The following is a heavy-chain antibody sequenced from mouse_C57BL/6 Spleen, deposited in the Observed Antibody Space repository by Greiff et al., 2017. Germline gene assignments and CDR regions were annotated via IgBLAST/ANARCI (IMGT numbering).Heavy chain of an antibody. J-gene: IGHJ2*01. CDR3: ARDRDYYVGDYFDS. CDR1: GFTISSYA. Sequence: EVKVVESGGGLVKPGGSLKLSCAASGFTISSYAMSWVRQTPEQRLEWVATISDGGSYTYYPDNVQGRFTISRDKAKNNQYLQLSHLTSEDTAMYYCARDRDYYVGDYFDSWGQGTTLTVSS. D-gene: IGHD1-1*01. V-gene: IGHV5-4*01. CDR2: ISDGGSYT.